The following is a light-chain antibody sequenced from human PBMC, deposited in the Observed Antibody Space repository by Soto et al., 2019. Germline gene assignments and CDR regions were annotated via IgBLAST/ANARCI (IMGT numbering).Light chain of an antibody. J-gene: IGLJ1*01. Sequence: QSLLTQPASVSGSPGQSITISCTGTSSDIGAYNYVSWYQQHPGKAPKLIIYDVTNRPAGISSRFSASKSGNTASLTISVLQAEDEADYYCCSYKSSSTLYVFGTGTKVTVL. V-gene: IGLV2-14*03. CDR3: CSYKSSSTLYV. CDR1: SSDIGAYNY. CDR2: DVT.